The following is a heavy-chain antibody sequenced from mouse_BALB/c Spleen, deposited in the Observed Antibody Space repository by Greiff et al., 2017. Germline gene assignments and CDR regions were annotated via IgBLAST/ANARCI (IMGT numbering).Heavy chain of an antibody. CDR3: ARKGGPYAMDY. CDR1: GFSLTSCG. J-gene: IGHJ4*01. V-gene: IGHV2-9*02. Sequence: VKLVESGPGLVAPSQSLSITCTVSGFSLTSCGVHWVRQPPGKGLEWLGVIWAGGSTNYNSALMSRLSISKDNSKSQVFFKMNSLQADDTAIYYCARKGGPYAMDYWGQGTSVTVSS. CDR2: IWAGGST.